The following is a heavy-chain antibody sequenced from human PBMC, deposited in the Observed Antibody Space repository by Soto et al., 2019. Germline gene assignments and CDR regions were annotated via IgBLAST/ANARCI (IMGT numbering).Heavy chain of an antibody. CDR3: ARVIRADSTSSNFYYYSGLDV. CDR2: ISNNGINK. V-gene: IGHV3-30*03. J-gene: IGHJ6*02. CDR1: GFTFSTYG. Sequence: QVQLVESGGGVVQPGRSLRLSCAASGFTFSTYGMHWVRQAPGKGLEWLAVISNNGINKYYADSVKGRFTISRDNSKDTLFLHMNSLRGEDTAIYYCARVIRADSTSSNFYYYSGLDVWGQGTTVTVSS. D-gene: IGHD6-6*01.